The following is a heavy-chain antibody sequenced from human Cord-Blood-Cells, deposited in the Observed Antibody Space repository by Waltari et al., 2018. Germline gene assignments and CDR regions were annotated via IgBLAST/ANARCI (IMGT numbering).Heavy chain of an antibody. CDR2: INPNSGGT. V-gene: IGHV1-2*02. J-gene: IGHJ3*02. CDR1: GSTFTGYS. D-gene: IGHD3-9*01. CDR3: ARRRTGDAFDI. Sequence: QVQLVQSGAEVKKPGASVKVSCQASGSTFTGYSIHWVRQAPGQGLEWMGWINPNSGGTNYAQKCQGRVTMTRDTSISTAYMELSRLRSDDTAVYYCARRRTGDAFDIWGQGTMVTVSS.